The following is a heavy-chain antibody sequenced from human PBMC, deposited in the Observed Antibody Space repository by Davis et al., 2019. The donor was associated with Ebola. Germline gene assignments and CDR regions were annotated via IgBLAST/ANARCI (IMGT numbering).Heavy chain of an antibody. CDR1: GYTFTSYG. CDR2: ISAYNGNT. D-gene: IGHD3-10*01. Sequence: AASVKVSCKASGYTFTSYGISWVRQAPGQGLEWMGWISAYNGNTNYAQKLQGRVTMTRNTSISTAYMELSSLRSEDTAVYYCARGGLWFGELLFREDFDYWGQGTLVTVSS. J-gene: IGHJ4*02. CDR3: ARGGLWFGELLFREDFDY. V-gene: IGHV1-18*01.